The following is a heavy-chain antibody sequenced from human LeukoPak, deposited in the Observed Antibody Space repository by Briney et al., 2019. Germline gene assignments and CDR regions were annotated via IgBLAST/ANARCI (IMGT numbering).Heavy chain of an antibody. V-gene: IGHV3-21*05. CDR1: GFTFSSYS. CDR3: ARDPGDIVVAGTFDY. D-gene: IGHD6-19*01. Sequence: GGSLRLSCAASGFTFSSYSMNWVRQAPGKGLEWVSYISSSGSFIYYADSVKGRFTISRDNAKNSLYLQMNSLRAEDTALYYCARDPGDIVVAGTFDYWGQGTLVTVSS. J-gene: IGHJ4*02. CDR2: ISSSGSFI.